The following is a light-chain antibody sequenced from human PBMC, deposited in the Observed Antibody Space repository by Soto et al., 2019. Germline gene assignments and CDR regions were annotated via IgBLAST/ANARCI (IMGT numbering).Light chain of an antibody. Sequence: EIVLTQSPVTLSFSPGEIATLSCSSSQSVSSSYLAWYQQKPGQALRLLIYGASSRATGIPDRFSGSGSGTDFTLTISRLEPEDFAVYYCQQYGSSPRTFGQGTKVDI. CDR3: QQYGSSPRT. V-gene: IGKV3-20*01. CDR2: GAS. CDR1: QSVSSSY. J-gene: IGKJ1*01.